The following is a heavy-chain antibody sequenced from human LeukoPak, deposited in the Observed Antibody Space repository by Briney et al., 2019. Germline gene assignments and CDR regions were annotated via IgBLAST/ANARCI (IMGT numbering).Heavy chain of an antibody. CDR1: GFTFSSDW. D-gene: IGHD3-16*01. CDR2: IKQDGSEK. Sequence: PGGSLRLSCAASGFTFSSDWMSWGRQAPGKGLEWVANIKQDGSEKYYVDSVKGRFTISRDNPKKSLYLQMNSLRDEDTAVYYCARARFDKVPFDYWGQGTLVTVSS. V-gene: IGHV3-7*01. J-gene: IGHJ4*02. CDR3: ARARFDKVPFDY.